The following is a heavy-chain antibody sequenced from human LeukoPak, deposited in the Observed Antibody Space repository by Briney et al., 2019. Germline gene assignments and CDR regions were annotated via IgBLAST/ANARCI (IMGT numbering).Heavy chain of an antibody. CDR1: GYTFTSYY. J-gene: IGHJ4*02. V-gene: IGHV1-46*01. D-gene: IGHD3-22*01. CDR3: ARFLPWYYYDNSGYFPGPIDY. CDR2: INPSGGST. Sequence: ASVKVSCKASGYTFTSYYMHWVRQAPGQGLEWMGIINPSGGSTSYAQKFQGRVTMTRDMSTSTVYMELSSLRSEDTAVYHCARFLPWYYYDNSGYFPGPIDYWGQGTLVTVSS.